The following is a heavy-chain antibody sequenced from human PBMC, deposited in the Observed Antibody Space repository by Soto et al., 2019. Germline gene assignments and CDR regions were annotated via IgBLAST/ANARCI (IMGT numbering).Heavy chain of an antibody. CDR3: ARARVLTYYDNYYYYGMDV. CDR2: IWYDGSNK. CDR1: GFTFSSYG. V-gene: IGHV3-33*01. Sequence: GGSLRLSCAASGFTFSSYGMHWVRQAPGKGLEWVAVIWYDGSNKYYADSVKGRFTISRDNSKNTLYLQMNSLRAEDTAVYYCARARVLTYYDNYYYYGMDVWGQGTTVTVSS. J-gene: IGHJ6*02. D-gene: IGHD3-22*01.